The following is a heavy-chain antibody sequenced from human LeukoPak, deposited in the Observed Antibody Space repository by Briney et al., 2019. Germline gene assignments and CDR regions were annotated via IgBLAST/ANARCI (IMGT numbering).Heavy chain of an antibody. Sequence: SQTLSLTCAVSGGSISSGGYSWSWIRQPPGKGLEWIGYIYHSGSTYYNPSLKSRVTISVDRSKNQFSLKLSSVTAADTAVYYCARFPMALPVGAFDIWGQGTMVTVSS. CDR3: ARFPMALPVGAFDI. D-gene: IGHD3-10*01. CDR2: IYHSGST. J-gene: IGHJ3*02. V-gene: IGHV4-30-2*01. CDR1: GGSISSGGYS.